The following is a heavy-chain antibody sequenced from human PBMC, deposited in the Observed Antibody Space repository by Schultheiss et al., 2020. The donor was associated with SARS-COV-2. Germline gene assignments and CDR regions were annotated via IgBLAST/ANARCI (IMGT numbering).Heavy chain of an antibody. CDR1: GFTFSSYS. J-gene: IGHJ6*02. D-gene: IGHD2-8*01. CDR2: ISSSSSYI. Sequence: GGSLRLSCAASGFTFSSYSMNWVRQAPGKGLEWVSSISSSSSYIYYADSVKGRFTISRDNAKNSLYLQMNSLRAEDTAVYYCAREALMVYDRGGMDVWGQGTTVTVSS. CDR3: AREALMVYDRGGMDV. V-gene: IGHV3-21*01.